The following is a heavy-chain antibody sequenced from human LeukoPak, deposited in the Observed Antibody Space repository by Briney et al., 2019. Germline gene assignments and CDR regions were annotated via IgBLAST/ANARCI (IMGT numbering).Heavy chain of an antibody. CDR3: ARELVGWYYFDY. CDR2: IYYSGST. V-gene: IGHV4-39*07. J-gene: IGHJ4*02. D-gene: IGHD2-8*02. Sequence: PSETLSLTCTVSGGSISSSSYYWGWIRQPPGKGLEWIGSIYYSGSTYYNPSLKSRVTISVDTSKNQFSLKLSSVTAADTAVYYCARELVGWYYFDYWGQGTLVTVSS. CDR1: GGSISSSSYY.